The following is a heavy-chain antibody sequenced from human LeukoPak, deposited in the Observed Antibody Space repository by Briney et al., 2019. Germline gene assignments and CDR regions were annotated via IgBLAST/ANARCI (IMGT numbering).Heavy chain of an antibody. J-gene: IGHJ4*02. CDR1: GYTFSGYY. V-gene: IGHV1-2*02. D-gene: IGHD3-22*01. CDR2: INPNSGGT. CDR3: ARDYYDSSGYSHKFDY. Sequence: PGGSLRLSCAASGYTFSGYYMHWVRQAPGQGLEWMGWINPNSGGTNYAQKFQGRVTMTRDTSISTAYMELSRLRSDDTAVYYCARDYYDSSGYSHKFDYWGQGTLVTVSS.